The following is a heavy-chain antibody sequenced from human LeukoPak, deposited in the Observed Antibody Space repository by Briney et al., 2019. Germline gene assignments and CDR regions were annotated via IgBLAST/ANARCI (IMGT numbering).Heavy chain of an antibody. V-gene: IGHV4-59*01. D-gene: IGHD6-19*01. J-gene: IGHJ2*01. Sequence: SETLSLTCTVSGGSISSYYWSWIRQPPGKGLEWIGYIYYSGSTNYNPSLKSRVTISVDTSKNQFSLKRSSVTAADTAVYYCARVAGGSGWYFDLWGRGTLVTVSS. CDR1: GGSISSYY. CDR2: IYYSGST. CDR3: ARVAGGSGWYFDL.